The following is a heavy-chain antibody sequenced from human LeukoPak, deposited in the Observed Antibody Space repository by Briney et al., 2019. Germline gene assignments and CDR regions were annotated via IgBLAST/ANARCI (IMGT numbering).Heavy chain of an antibody. J-gene: IGHJ6*02. CDR3: AKDPYCSSTSCYMGSKDFYYYYGMDV. D-gene: IGHD2-2*02. CDR1: GGTFSSYA. Sequence: SVKVSCKASGGTFSSYAISWVRQAPGQGLEWMGRIIPIFGIANYAQKFQGRVTITADKSTSTAYMELSSLRSEDTAVYYCAKDPYCSSTSCYMGSKDFYYYYGMDVWGQGILVTVSS. CDR2: IIPIFGIA. V-gene: IGHV1-69*04.